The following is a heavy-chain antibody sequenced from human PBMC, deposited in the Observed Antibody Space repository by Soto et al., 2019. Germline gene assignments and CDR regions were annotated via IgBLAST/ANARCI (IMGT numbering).Heavy chain of an antibody. J-gene: IGHJ5*02. CDR1: GFTFSNFA. CDR2: ISYDGSNK. Sequence: QVQLVESGGGVVQPGRSLRLSCAASGFTFSNFAMHWFCQAPDKGLEWVASISYDGSNKYYAYSVRGRFTISRDNSKNTQYLQMNSLIAEDTAVYYCAKDSGGIHFYASGTYVYNWFEPWGQGTLVTVSS. CDR3: AKDSGGIHFYASGTYVYNWFEP. V-gene: IGHV3-30*18. D-gene: IGHD3-10*01.